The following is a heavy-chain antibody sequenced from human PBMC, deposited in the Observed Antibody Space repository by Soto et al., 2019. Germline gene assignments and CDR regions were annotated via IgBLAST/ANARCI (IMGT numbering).Heavy chain of an antibody. D-gene: IGHD6-19*01. CDR1: GFTFSDYY. CDR3: ARVSQWLKGPRV. J-gene: IGHJ4*02. Sequence: QVQLVESGGGLVKPGGSLRLSCSASGFTFSDYYVSWIRQAPGRGLEWVSYISSSGSTIYYADSVKGRLTISRDNAKNSLYLQMNSLRAEDTAVYYCARVSQWLKGPRVWGQGTLVTVSS. CDR2: ISSSGSTI. V-gene: IGHV3-11*01.